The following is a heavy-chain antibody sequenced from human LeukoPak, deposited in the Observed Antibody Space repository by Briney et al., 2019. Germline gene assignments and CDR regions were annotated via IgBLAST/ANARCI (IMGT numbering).Heavy chain of an antibody. CDR2: ISSSSSYI. CDR1: GFTFSSYS. Sequence: GGSLRLSCAASGFTFSSYSMNWVRQAPGKGLEWVSSISSSSSYIYYADSVKGRFAISRDNAKNSLYLQMNSLRAEDTAVYYCARDRAAGTVGNWFDPWGQGTLVTVSS. J-gene: IGHJ5*02. V-gene: IGHV3-21*01. CDR3: ARDRAAGTVGNWFDP. D-gene: IGHD6-13*01.